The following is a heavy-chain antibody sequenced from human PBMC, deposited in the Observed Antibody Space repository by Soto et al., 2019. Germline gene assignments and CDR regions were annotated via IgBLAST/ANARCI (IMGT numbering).Heavy chain of an antibody. V-gene: IGHV3-23*01. J-gene: IGHJ4*02. CDR2: IGSGGST. D-gene: IGHD4-17*01. CDR1: GFTFSSYA. CDR3: AKDLGSPTVVTPELEFDY. Sequence: LRLSCAASGFTFSSYAMTWVRQAPGKGLEWVSAIGSGGSTYYADSVKGRFTISRDNSRNTLYLQMNSLRADDTAVYYCAKDLGSPTVVTPELEFDYWGQGTLVTVSS.